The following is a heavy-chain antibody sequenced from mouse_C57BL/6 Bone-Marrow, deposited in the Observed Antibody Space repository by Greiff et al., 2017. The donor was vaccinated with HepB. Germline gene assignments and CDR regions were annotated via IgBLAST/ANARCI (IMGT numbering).Heavy chain of an antibody. D-gene: IGHD1-1*01. J-gene: IGHJ3*01. CDR2: IDPETGGT. Sequence: QVQLQQSGPELVKPGASVKMSCKASGYTFTDYEMHWVKQTPVHGLEWIGAIDPETGGTAYNQKFKGKAILTADKSSSTAYMELRSLTSEDSAVYYCTYTERFAYWGQGTLVTVSA. V-gene: IGHV1-15*01. CDR1: GYTFTDYE. CDR3: TYTERFAY.